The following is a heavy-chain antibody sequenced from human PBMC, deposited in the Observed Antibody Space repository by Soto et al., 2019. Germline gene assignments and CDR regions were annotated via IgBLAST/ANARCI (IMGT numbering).Heavy chain of an antibody. Sequence: ASVKVSCKASGYTFTSYDINWVRQATGQGLEWMGWMNPNSGNTGYAQKFQGRVTMTRNTSISTAYMELSSLRSEDTAVYYCARSTRTTYYDFWSGYYERYGYYFDYWGQGTLVTVSS. CDR2: MNPNSGNT. CDR1: GYTFTSYD. J-gene: IGHJ4*02. CDR3: ARSTRTTYYDFWSGYYERYGYYFDY. V-gene: IGHV1-8*01. D-gene: IGHD3-3*01.